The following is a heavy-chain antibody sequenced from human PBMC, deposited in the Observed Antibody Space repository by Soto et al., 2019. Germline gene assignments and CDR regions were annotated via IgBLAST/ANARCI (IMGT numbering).Heavy chain of an antibody. CDR1: GFTFSDYY. D-gene: IGHD3-22*01. CDR3: ATHYYYENSGYFYD. V-gene: IGHV3-11*01. CDR2: ISPSSSGRAT. Sequence: QVQLVESGGGLVKPGGSLRLSCAASGFTFSDYYISWIRQAPGKGLEWVSYISPSSSGRATDYADSVKGRFTISREDAKNSLYLQMNGLRAEDTAGYYFATHYYYENSGYFYDWGQGTMVTVSS. J-gene: IGHJ4*02.